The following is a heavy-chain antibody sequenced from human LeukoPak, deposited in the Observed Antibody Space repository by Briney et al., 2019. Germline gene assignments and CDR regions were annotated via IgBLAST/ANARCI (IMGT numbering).Heavy chain of an antibody. Sequence: ASVKVSCKASGGTFSSYAISWVRQAPGQGLEWMGGIIPIFGTANFAQKFQGRVTITTDESTSTAYMELSSLRSEDTAVYYCARTPPVDNWFDPWGQGPWSPSPQ. CDR3: ARTPPVDNWFDP. J-gene: IGHJ5*02. D-gene: IGHD2-15*01. V-gene: IGHV1-69*05. CDR1: GGTFSSYA. CDR2: IIPIFGTA.